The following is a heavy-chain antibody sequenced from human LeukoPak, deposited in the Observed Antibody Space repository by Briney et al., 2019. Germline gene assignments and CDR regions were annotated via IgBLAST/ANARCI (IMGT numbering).Heavy chain of an antibody. D-gene: IGHD1-1*01. J-gene: IGHJ4*02. CDR2: INPKNGGT. V-gene: IGHV1-2*02. Sequence: ASVKVSCKASGYTFTTYEMHWVRQAPGQGLEYVGWINPKNGGTNSAQNFQGRVTMTWDTSVSTVYMELSRLRFDDTAVYYCAREEDCGTARCSNDHWGQGTLVTVSS. CDR3: AREEDCGTARCSNDH. CDR1: GYTFTTYE.